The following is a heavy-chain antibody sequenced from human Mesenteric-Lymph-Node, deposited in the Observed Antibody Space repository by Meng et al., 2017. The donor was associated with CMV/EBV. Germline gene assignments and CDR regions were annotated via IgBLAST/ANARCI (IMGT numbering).Heavy chain of an antibody. V-gene: IGHV3-53*01. CDR1: GFSVNYIY. CDR2: MYSGGTT. D-gene: IGHD3-3*01. J-gene: IGHJ6*02. Sequence: GGSLRLSCAASGFSVNYIYMSWVRQAPGKGLEWVSIMYSGGTTYYADSVKGRFTISRDNAKNSLYLQMNSLRAEDTAVYYCARDGITIFGISKYYYYGMDVWGQGTTVTVSS. CDR3: ARDGITIFGISKYYYYGMDV.